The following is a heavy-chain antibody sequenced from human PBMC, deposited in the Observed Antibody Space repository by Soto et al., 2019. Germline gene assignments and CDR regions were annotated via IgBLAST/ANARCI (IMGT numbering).Heavy chain of an antibody. V-gene: IGHV4-30-4*01. CDR3: ARGPYFDWLLTLPNHGYYGMDV. Sequence: KASETLSLTCTVSGGSISSGDYYWSWIRQPPGKGLEWIGYIYYSGSTYYNPSLKSRVTISVDTSKNQFSLKLSPVTAADTAVYYCARGPYFDWLLTLPNHGYYGMDVWGQGTTVTVSS. D-gene: IGHD3-9*01. CDR1: GGSISSGDYY. CDR2: IYYSGST. J-gene: IGHJ6*02.